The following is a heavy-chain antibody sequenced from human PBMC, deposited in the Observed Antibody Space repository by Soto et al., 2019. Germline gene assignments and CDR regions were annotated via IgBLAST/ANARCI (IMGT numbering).Heavy chain of an antibody. D-gene: IGHD6-19*01. CDR2: LSRYGDRT. CDR1: GFTFNSYD. Sequence: EVQLVESGGGQVQPGGSLRLSCAASGFTFNSYDMHLVSQDPGKGLQYVSRLSRYGDRTYYADSEKGRFTVSRDNSKVALYLQMSSLRAEDTAMYYCVKDLTLVAGIYDPKYKHDDGVDVWGQGTTVNVSS. V-gene: IGHV3-64D*06. CDR3: VKDLTLVAGIYDPKYKHDDGVDV. J-gene: IGHJ6*02.